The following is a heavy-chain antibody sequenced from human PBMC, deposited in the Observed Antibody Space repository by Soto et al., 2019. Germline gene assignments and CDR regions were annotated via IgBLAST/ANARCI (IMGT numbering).Heavy chain of an antibody. J-gene: IGHJ1*01. V-gene: IGHV1-69*01. CDR2: IIPIFGIT. D-gene: IGHD1-20*01. CDR3: ARDPSSITGTTSSEDFQF. CDR1: GGTFSGYA. Sequence: QAHLMQSGAEVKKPGSSVKVSCKASGGTFSGYAISWVRQRPGRGLAWMGGIIPIFGITTYAEKFQGRITLAADEATGTAFMDLRSLISEDTAVYYCARDPSSITGTTSSEDFQFWGPGTLVSVSS.